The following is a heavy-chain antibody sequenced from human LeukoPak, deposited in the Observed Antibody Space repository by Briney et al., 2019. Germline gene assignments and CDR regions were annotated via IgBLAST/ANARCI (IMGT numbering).Heavy chain of an antibody. D-gene: IGHD6-13*01. CDR1: GGSFSGYY. J-gene: IGHJ6*03. Sequence: PSETLSLTCAVYGGSFSGYYWSWIRQPPGKGPEWIGEINHSGSTNYNPSLKSRVTISVDTPKNQFSLKVSSVTAADTAVYYCARGAGSYSSRGYYYMDVWGKGTTVTVSS. V-gene: IGHV4-34*01. CDR2: INHSGST. CDR3: ARGAGSYSSRGYYYMDV.